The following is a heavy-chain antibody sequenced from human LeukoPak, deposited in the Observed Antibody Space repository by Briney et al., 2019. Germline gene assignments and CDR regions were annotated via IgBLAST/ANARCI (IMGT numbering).Heavy chain of an antibody. V-gene: IGHV3-30*18. CDR2: ISYDGTNQ. J-gene: IGHJ4*02. D-gene: IGHD3-10*01. Sequence: GGSLRLSCAASGFTLSSYGMHWVRQAPGKGLEWVAVISYDGTNQYYADSVKGRFTVSRDNSKNALCLQMNSLRAEDTAVYHCAKEDYDGSGSYLGYWGQGTLVTVSS. CDR1: GFTLSSYG. CDR3: AKEDYDGSGSYLGY.